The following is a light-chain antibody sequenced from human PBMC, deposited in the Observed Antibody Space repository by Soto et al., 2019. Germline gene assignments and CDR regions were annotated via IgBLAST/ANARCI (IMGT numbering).Light chain of an antibody. CDR2: RAS. J-gene: IGKJ4*01. V-gene: IGKV1-5*03. Sequence: DNKMTQSPSTLPASVGDRVTITCRASQGIDDWLAWYQQKPGKAPKLLIYRASNLETGVPSRFSGSGFGTDFTLTVSSLHPDDLATDYCQEYNSYFGGGTKVEIK. CDR1: QGIDDW. CDR3: QEYNSY.